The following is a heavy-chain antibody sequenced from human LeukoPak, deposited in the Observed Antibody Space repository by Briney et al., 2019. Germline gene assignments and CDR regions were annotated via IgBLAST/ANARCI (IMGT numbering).Heavy chain of an antibody. V-gene: IGHV4-39*01. CDR2: IYYSGST. CDR1: GGSISSSSYY. D-gene: IGHD3-10*01. CDR3: ARPLGDMVRGVIVRIPWSD. J-gene: IGHJ1*01. Sequence: SETLSLTCTVSGGSISSSSYYWGWIRQPPGKGLEWIGSIYYSGSTYYNPSLKSRVTISVDTSKNQFSLKLSSVTTADTAVYYCARPLGDMVRGVIVRIPWSDWGQGTLVTVSS.